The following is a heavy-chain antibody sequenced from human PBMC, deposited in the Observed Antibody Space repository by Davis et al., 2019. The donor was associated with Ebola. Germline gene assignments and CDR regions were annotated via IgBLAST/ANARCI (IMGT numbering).Heavy chain of an antibody. CDR1: GFTFSSYS. CDR3: ARIAAGDAFDI. D-gene: IGHD6-13*01. J-gene: IGHJ3*02. Sequence: GESLKISCAASGFTFSSYSMNWVRQAPGKGLEWVSYISSSSSTIYYADSVKGRFTISRDNAKNSLYLQMNSLRAEDTAVYYCARIAAGDAFDIWGQGTMVTVSS. CDR2: ISSSSSTI. V-gene: IGHV3-48*04.